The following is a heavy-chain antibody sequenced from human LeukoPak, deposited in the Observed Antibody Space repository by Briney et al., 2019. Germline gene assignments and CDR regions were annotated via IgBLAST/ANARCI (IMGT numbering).Heavy chain of an antibody. CDR2: ISGSGGST. J-gene: IGHJ4*02. D-gene: IGHD1/OR15-1a*01. V-gene: IGHV3-23*01. CDR1: GFTFGSYA. CDR3: AKDQRAWSSSGTYSFDY. Sequence: PGGSLRLSCAASGFTFGSYAMSWVRQAPGKGLEWVSAISGSGGSTYYADSVKGRFTISRDNSKNTLHLQMNSLRADDTAVYYCAKDQRAWSSSGTYSFDYWGQGTLVTVSS.